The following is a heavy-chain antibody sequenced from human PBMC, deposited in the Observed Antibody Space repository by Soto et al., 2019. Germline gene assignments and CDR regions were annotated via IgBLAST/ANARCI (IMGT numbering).Heavy chain of an antibody. CDR3: ARFFVLVPAALGYGMDV. CDR2: ISAYNGNT. CDR1: GYTFTSYG. D-gene: IGHD2-2*01. Sequence: GASVKASCKASGYTFTSYGISWVRKAPGQGLEWMGWISAYNGNTNYAQKLQGRVTMTTDTSTSTAYMELRSLRSDDTAVYYCARFFVLVPAALGYGMDVWGQGTTVTVSS. V-gene: IGHV1-18*01. J-gene: IGHJ6*02.